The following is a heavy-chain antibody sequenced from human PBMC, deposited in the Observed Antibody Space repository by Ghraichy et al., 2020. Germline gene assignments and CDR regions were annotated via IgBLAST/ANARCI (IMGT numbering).Heavy chain of an antibody. CDR1: GDSISSDNW. Sequence: ESLNISCTVSGDSISSDNWWTWIRQTPEKGLQWIGEIYRTGSTNYNPSLKGRVTISMDKSNNQFSLTMYSVTAADTAIYYCAKDAGPGATYFDSWGQGALVTVSS. CDR3: AKDAGPGATYFDS. D-gene: IGHD6-25*01. CDR2: IYRTGST. J-gene: IGHJ4*02. V-gene: IGHV4-4*02.